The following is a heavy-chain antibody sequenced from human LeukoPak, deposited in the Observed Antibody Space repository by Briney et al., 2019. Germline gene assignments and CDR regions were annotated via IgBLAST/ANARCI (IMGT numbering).Heavy chain of an antibody. CDR3: ARDVDAPYDLYFDY. CDR2: IWYDGSNK. CDR1: GFTFSSYG. D-gene: IGHD3-3*01. V-gene: IGHV3-33*08. J-gene: IGHJ4*02. Sequence: GRSLRLSCAASGFTFSSYGMHWVRQAPGKGLEWVAVIWYDGSNKYYADSVKGRFTISRDNSKNTLYLQMNSLRAEDTAVYYCARDVDAPYDLYFDYWGQGTLVTVSS.